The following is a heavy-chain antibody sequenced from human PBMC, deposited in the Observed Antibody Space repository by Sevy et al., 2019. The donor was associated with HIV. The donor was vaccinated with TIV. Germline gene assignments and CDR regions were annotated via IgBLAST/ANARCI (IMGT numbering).Heavy chain of an antibody. D-gene: IGHD3-22*01. Sequence: GGSLRLSCAASGFTISRYGLHWVRQAPGKGLEWMSGISKDGSKTDYADAVRGRFIISRDNSKNTLHLQMSNLSPEDTAVYHCVRGSGYYCFYYGMDVWGQGTTVTVSS. V-gene: IGHV3-30*04. CDR3: VRGSGYYCFYYGMDV. CDR2: ISKDGSKT. J-gene: IGHJ6*02. CDR1: GFTISRYG.